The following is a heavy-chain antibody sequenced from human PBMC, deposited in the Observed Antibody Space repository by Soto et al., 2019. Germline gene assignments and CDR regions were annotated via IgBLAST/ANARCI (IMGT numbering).Heavy chain of an antibody. V-gene: IGHV4-38-2*01. CDR2: IYHSGST. CDR3: ARGHYYDSSGPAAYYFDY. D-gene: IGHD3-22*01. Sequence: SETLSLTCAVSGYSISGGYYWGWIRQPPGKGLEWIGSIYHSGSTYYNPSLKSRVTISVDTSKNQFSLKLSSVTAADTAVYYCARGHYYDSSGPAAYYFDYWGQGTLVTVSS. J-gene: IGHJ4*02. CDR1: GYSISGGYY.